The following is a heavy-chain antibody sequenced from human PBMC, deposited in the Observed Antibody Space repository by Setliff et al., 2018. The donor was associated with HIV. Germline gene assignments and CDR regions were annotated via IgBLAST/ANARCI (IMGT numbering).Heavy chain of an antibody. CDR2: VYHSGKT. V-gene: IGHV4-38-2*02. D-gene: IGHD3-16*01. Sequence: SVTLSLTCTVSGQFISDGYYWGWIRQPPGKGLEWIGSVYHSGKTYYNPSLKSRVTMSADTSKNQISLMLRSMTAADTAVYYCAKHDFGEGSCFDPWGQGSLVTVS. J-gene: IGHJ5*02. CDR3: AKHDFGEGSCFDP. CDR1: GQFISDGYY.